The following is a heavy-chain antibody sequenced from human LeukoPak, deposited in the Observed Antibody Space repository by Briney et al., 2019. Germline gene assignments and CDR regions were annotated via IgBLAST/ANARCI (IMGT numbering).Heavy chain of an antibody. D-gene: IGHD6-19*01. Sequence: SETLSLTXTVSVGSISGYYWSWFRQPPGKGLEGFGYIYYSGSTRYTPSLKSRVTISVDTSDENHFYLKLNSVTAADTAVYYCARGLGGYSGGDDAFDAWGQGTMVIVSS. V-gene: IGHV4-59*01. CDR3: ARGLGGYSGGDDAFDA. J-gene: IGHJ3*01. CDR1: VGSISGYY. CDR2: IYYSGST.